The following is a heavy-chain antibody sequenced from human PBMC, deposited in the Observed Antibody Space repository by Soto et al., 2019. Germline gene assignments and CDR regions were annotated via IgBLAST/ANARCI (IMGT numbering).Heavy chain of an antibody. CDR1: GGTFSSYA. Sequence: SVKVSCKASGGTFSSYAISWVRQAPGQGLEWMGEIIPIFGTANYAQKFQGRVTITADESTSTAYMELSSLRSEDTAVYYCARDMGPSSGYYPYWFDPWGKGTLVTVAS. D-gene: IGHD3-22*01. J-gene: IGHJ5*02. V-gene: IGHV1-69*13. CDR3: ARDMGPSSGYYPYWFDP. CDR2: IIPIFGTA.